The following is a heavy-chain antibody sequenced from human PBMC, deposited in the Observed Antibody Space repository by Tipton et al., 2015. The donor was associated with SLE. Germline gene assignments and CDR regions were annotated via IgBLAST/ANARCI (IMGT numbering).Heavy chain of an antibody. J-gene: IGHJ6*02. Sequence: LRLSCSVSGYSIRSGFYWGWIRQSPGKGLEWIGEINHSGRTNYNMSLKSRVTISVDTSKNVVSLKVRSVTSADTAVYYCARAPEGDLGGMDVWGQGTTVTVSS. CDR3: ARAPEGDLGGMDV. V-gene: IGHV4-38-2*02. CDR2: INHSGRT. D-gene: IGHD3-16*01. CDR1: GYSIRSGFY.